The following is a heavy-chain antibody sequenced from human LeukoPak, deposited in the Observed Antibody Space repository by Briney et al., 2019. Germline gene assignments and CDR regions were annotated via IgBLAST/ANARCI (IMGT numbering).Heavy chain of an antibody. CDR2: INPNSGGT. CDR1: GYTFTGYY. CDR3: ARAGPYYYDSSGYLD. D-gene: IGHD3-22*01. Sequence: ASVKVSCKASGYTFTGYYMHWVRQAPGQGLEWMGWINPNSGGTNYAQKLQGWVTMTRDTSISTAYMELSRLRSDDTAVYYCARAGPYYYDSSGYLDWGQGTLVTVSS. V-gene: IGHV1-2*04. J-gene: IGHJ4*02.